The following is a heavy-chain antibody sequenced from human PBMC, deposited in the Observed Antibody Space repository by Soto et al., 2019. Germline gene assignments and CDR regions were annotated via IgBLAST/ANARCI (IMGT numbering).Heavy chain of an antibody. CDR1: GFTFSSYA. CDR3: ARDLDGNYYDSSPVDY. Sequence: PGGSLRLSCAASGFTFSSYAMHWVRQAPGKGLEWVAVISYDGSNKYYADSVKGRFTISRDNSKNTLYLQMNSLRAEDTAVYYCARDLDGNYYDSSPVDYWGQGTLVTVSS. J-gene: IGHJ4*02. CDR2: ISYDGSNK. D-gene: IGHD3-22*01. V-gene: IGHV3-30-3*01.